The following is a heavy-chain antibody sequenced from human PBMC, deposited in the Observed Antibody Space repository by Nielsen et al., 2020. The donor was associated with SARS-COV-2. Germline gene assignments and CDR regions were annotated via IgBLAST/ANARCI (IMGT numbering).Heavy chain of an antibody. V-gene: IGHV3-30*04. Sequence: GGSLRLSCAASGFTFSSYAMHWVRQAPGKGLEWVAVISYDGSNKYYADSVKGRFTISRDNSKNTLYLQMNSLRAEDTAVYYCAKVGREFDYWGQGTLVTVSS. CDR3: AKVGREFDY. CDR2: ISYDGSNK. CDR1: GFTFSSYA. D-gene: IGHD1-26*01. J-gene: IGHJ4*02.